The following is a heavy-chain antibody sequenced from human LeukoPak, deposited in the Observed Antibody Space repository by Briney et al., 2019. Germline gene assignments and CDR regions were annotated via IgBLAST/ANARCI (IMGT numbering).Heavy chain of an antibody. J-gene: IGHJ3*02. D-gene: IGHD3-22*01. CDR2: ISSSGSTI. CDR1: GFTFSSYE. CDR3: ASGGFKLLPTGAFDI. V-gene: IGHV3-48*03. Sequence: PGGSLRLSCAASGFTFSSYEMNWVRQAPGKGLEWVSYISSSGSTIYYADSVKGRFTISRDNAKNSLYLQMNSLRAEDTAVYYCASGGFKLLPTGAFDIWGQGTMVTVSS.